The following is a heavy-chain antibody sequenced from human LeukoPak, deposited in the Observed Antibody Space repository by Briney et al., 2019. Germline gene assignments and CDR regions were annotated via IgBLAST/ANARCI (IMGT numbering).Heavy chain of an antibody. J-gene: IGHJ4*02. D-gene: IGHD6-6*01. CDR2: ISSSSSTI. CDR1: GFTFSSYS. Sequence: GGSLRLSCAASGFTFSSYSMNWVRQAPGKGLEWVSYISSSSSTIYYADSVEGRFTISRDNAKNSLYLQMNSLRAEDTAVYYCARDTSLYSSSIIFDYWGQGTLVTVSS. CDR3: ARDTSLYSSSIIFDY. V-gene: IGHV3-48*01.